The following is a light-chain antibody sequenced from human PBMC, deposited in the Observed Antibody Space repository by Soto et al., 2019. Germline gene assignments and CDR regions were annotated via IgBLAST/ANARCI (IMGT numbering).Light chain of an antibody. CDR2: AAS. J-gene: IGKJ4*01. CDR1: QGISSY. V-gene: IGKV1-8*01. Sequence: AIRMTQSPSALSASTGDRVTITCRASQGISSYLAWYQQKPGKAPNLLLYAASTLQSGVSSRFRGSGSGTEFILPSSCLQSEDFATYYCHQYYSYVFLTFGGGTKVEIK. CDR3: HQYYSYVFLT.